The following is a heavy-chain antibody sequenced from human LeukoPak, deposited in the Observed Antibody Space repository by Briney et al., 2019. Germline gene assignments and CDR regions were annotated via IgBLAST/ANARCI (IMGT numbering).Heavy chain of an antibody. CDR2: IYYSGST. CDR3: ARSMVRGPNNWFDP. J-gene: IGHJ5*02. V-gene: IGHV4-61*08. Sequence: SETLSLTCTVSGGSISSGGYYWSWIRQPPGKGLEWIGYIYYSGSTNYNPSLKSRVTISVDTSKNQFSLKLSSVTAANTAVYYCARSMVRGPNNWFDPWGQGTLVTVSS. CDR1: GGSISSGGYY. D-gene: IGHD3-10*01.